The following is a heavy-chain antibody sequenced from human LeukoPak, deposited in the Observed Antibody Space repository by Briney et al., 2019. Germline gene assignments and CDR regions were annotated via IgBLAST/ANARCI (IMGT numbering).Heavy chain of an antibody. V-gene: IGHV1-69*13. CDR2: IIPIFGTA. J-gene: IGHJ4*02. CDR1: GGTFSSYA. CDR3: ARGGKRPTDKLVDY. Sequence: ASVKVSCKASGGTFSSYAISWVRQAPGQGLEWMGGIIPIFGTANYAQKFQGRVTITADESTSTAYMELSSLRSEDTAVYYCARGGKRPTDKLVDYWGQGTLVTVSS.